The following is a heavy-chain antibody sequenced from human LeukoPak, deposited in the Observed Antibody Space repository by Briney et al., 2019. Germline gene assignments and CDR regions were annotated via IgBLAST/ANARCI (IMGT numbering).Heavy chain of an antibody. V-gene: IGHV1-18*01. D-gene: IGHD2/OR15-2a*01. Sequence: GASVKVSCKASGYIFISNDITWVRQAPGQGLEWMGWISGYNGNTKYAQKFQDRVTLTTDTSTSTAYMELRSLRSDDTAVYFCARGSNFDYWGQGTLLIVSS. CDR1: GYIFISND. J-gene: IGHJ4*02. CDR3: ARGSNFDY. CDR2: ISGYNGNT.